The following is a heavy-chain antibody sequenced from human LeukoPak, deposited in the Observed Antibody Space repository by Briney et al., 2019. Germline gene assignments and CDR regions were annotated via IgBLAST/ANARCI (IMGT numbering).Heavy chain of an antibody. V-gene: IGHV4-4*07. CDR1: GASISAFH. Sequence: SETLSLTCTVSGASISAFHWTWFRQPAGEGLEWIGLIYSSGSTLFNPSLKSRVAISVDLTKNQLSLKLTPVTAADTAMYYCARKDGDYWGRGTLVTVSS. J-gene: IGHJ4*02. CDR2: IYSSGST. CDR3: ARKDGDY.